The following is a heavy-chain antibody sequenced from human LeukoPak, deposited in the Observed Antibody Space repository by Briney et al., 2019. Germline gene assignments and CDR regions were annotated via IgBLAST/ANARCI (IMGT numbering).Heavy chain of an antibody. V-gene: IGHV4-38-2*01. D-gene: IGHD5-24*01. J-gene: IGHJ5*02. Sequence: SETLSLTCAVSGYSISSGYYWGWIRQPPGKGLEWIGSIYHTGSTYYNPSLKSRVTISVDTSKNQFSLKLSSVTAADTAVYYCARSGDDYNPSSWGQGTLVTVSS. CDR1: GYSISSGYY. CDR2: IYHTGST. CDR3: ARSGDDYNPSS.